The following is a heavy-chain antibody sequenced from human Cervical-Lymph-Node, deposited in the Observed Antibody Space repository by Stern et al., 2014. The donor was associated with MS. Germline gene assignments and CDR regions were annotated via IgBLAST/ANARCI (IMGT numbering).Heavy chain of an antibody. D-gene: IGHD6-19*01. J-gene: IGHJ4*02. CDR1: GGSIRSGGYF. Sequence: QVQLQESGPGLVKPSQTLSLTCTVSGGSIRSGGYFWGWIRQRPGKGLGWSGATYSGGTTYDKPAIGGRANIPVAAPKNQFSLKMSSVTAADTAVYYCARATRTVEWVAAPAFDYWGQGTLVTVSS. CDR3: ARATRTVEWVAAPAFDY. CDR2: TYSGGTT. V-gene: IGHV4-31*03.